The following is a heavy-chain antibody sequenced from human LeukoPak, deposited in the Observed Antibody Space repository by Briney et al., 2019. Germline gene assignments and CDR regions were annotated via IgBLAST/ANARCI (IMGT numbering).Heavy chain of an antibody. D-gene: IGHD6-13*01. CDR1: GYTFTSYG. Sequence: ASVKVSCKASGYTFTSYGISWVRQAPGQGLEWMGWISAYNGNTNYAQKLQGRVTMTTDTSTSTACMELRSLRSDDTAVYYCARDYGEQQLVPDYWGQGTLVTVSS. CDR3: ARDYGEQQLVPDY. J-gene: IGHJ4*02. CDR2: ISAYNGNT. V-gene: IGHV1-18*01.